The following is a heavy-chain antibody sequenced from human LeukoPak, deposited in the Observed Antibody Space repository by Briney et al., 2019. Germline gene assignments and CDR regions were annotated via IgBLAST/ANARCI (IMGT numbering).Heavy chain of an antibody. D-gene: IGHD5-18*01. J-gene: IGHJ5*02. CDR3: ARRAGDTAMVLRLDP. CDR1: GYTFTGYY. V-gene: IGHV1-18*04. CDR2: ISAYNGNT. Sequence: ASVKVSCKASGYTFTGYYMHWVRQAPGQGLEWMGWISAYNGNTNYAQKLQGRVTMTTDTSTSTAYMELRSLRSDDTAVYYCARRAGDTAMVLRLDPWGQGTLVTVSS.